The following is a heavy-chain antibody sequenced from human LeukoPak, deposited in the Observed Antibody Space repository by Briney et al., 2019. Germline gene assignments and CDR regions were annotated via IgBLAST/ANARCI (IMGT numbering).Heavy chain of an antibody. V-gene: IGHV4-4*07. Sequence: SETLSLTCTVSGASITTYHWTWIRQSAGKGLEWIGRIFSSGTTDLNPSLQNRVALSLDTSQNQLSLRLTSMTAADTAIYNCAKKDGDFWGQGILVTVSS. CDR3: AKKDGDF. D-gene: IGHD2-15*01. CDR2: IFSSGTT. CDR1: GASITTYH. J-gene: IGHJ4*02.